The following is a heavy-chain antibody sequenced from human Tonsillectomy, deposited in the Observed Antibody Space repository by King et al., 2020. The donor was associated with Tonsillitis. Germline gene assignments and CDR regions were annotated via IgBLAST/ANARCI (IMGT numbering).Heavy chain of an antibody. CDR3: ARVLTSFDY. CDR1: GGSISSGNYY. Sequence: QLQESGPGLVKPSQTLLLTCTVSGGSISSGNYYWRWIRQHPGKGLEWIGYIYYTGSTYYNPSLKSRATISVDTSKNHFSLKLISVTAADTALYYCARVLTSFDYWGQGTLVTVSS. J-gene: IGHJ4*02. V-gene: IGHV4-31*03. CDR2: IYYTGST. D-gene: IGHD3-9*01.